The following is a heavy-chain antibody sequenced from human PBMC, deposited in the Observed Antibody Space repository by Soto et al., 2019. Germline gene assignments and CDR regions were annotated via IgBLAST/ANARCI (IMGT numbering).Heavy chain of an antibody. CDR3: ARRSSHYDILSGDYDY. D-gene: IGHD3-9*01. J-gene: IGHJ4*02. Sequence: ASVKVSCKASGGTFSSYAISWVRQAPGQGLEWMGGIIPIFGTANYAQKFQGRVTITADESTSTAYMELSSLRSEDTAVYYCARRSSHYDILSGDYDYWGQGTLVTVSS. V-gene: IGHV1-69*13. CDR1: GGTFSSYA. CDR2: IIPIFGTA.